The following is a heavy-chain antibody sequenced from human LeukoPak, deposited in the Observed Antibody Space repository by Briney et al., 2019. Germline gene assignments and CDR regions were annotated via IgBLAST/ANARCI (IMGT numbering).Heavy chain of an antibody. D-gene: IGHD3-10*01. Sequence: SETLSLTCTVSGYSISSGYYWGWIRQPPGKGLEWIGSIYHSGGTYYNPSLKSRVTISVDTSKNQFSLKLSSVTAADTAVYYCARDRSMVRGYMDVWGKGTTVTVSS. J-gene: IGHJ6*03. CDR2: IYHSGGT. CDR1: GYSISSGYY. CDR3: ARDRSMVRGYMDV. V-gene: IGHV4-38-2*02.